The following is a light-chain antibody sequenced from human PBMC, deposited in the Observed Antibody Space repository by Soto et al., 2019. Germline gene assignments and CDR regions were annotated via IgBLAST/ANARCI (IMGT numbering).Light chain of an antibody. CDR3: SSFTSSNTWV. Sequence: QSALTQPPSVSGSPGQSVTISCTGTSSDVGSYNRVSWYQQPPGTAPKLMIYEVSNRPSGVPDRFFGSKSGNTASLTISGLQAEDVADYYCSSFTSSNTWVFGGGTKVTVL. V-gene: IGLV2-18*02. J-gene: IGLJ3*02. CDR2: EVS. CDR1: SSDVGSYNR.